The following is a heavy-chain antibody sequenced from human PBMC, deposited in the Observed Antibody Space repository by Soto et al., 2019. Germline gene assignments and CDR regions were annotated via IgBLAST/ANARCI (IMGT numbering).Heavy chain of an antibody. CDR2: IGAYNGNT. Sequence: GASVKVSCKASGYTFTSYGISWVRQAPGQGLEWMGWIGAYNGNTNYAQKLQGRVTMTTDTSTSTAYMEPRSLRSDDTAVYYCARVYYDSSGYYYWYFDLWGRGTLVTVSS. V-gene: IGHV1-18*01. J-gene: IGHJ2*01. D-gene: IGHD3-22*01. CDR1: GYTFTSYG. CDR3: ARVYYDSSGYYYWYFDL.